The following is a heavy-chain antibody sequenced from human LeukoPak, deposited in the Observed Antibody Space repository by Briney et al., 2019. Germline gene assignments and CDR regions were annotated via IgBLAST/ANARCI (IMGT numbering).Heavy chain of an antibody. J-gene: IGHJ4*02. Sequence: GGSLRLSCAASGFTFSDYWMSWVRQAPGKGLEWVANIKEDGSEKYYVDSVEGRFTISRDNAKNSLYLQMNSLRAEDTAVYYCARRGGYGDYSTPFDYWGQGTLVTVSS. V-gene: IGHV3-7*01. CDR2: IKEDGSEK. CDR3: ARRGGYGDYSTPFDY. CDR1: GFTFSDYW. D-gene: IGHD4-17*01.